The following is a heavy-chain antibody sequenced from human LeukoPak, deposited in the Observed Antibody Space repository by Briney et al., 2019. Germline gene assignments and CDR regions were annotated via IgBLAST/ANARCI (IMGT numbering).Heavy chain of an antibody. CDR2: ITTSSSYI. D-gene: IGHD1-26*01. Sequence: SGGSLRLSCVASGFTFSTYNMNWVRQAPGKGLEWVSSITTSSSYIYYADSVKGRFTISRDNAKNSLYLQMNSLRDEDTAVYYCARDPYSGSYGDYYYYYMDVWGKGTTVTISS. V-gene: IGHV3-21*01. CDR3: ARDPYSGSYGDYYYYYMDV. CDR1: GFTFSTYN. J-gene: IGHJ6*03.